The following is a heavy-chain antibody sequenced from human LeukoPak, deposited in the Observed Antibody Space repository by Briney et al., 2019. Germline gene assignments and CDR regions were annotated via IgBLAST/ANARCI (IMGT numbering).Heavy chain of an antibody. CDR2: INPNSGGT. CDR3: ARGWYCSSTSCRTLNWFDP. D-gene: IGHD2-2*01. J-gene: IGHJ5*02. V-gene: IGHV1-2*06. Sequence: ASVKVSCKASGYTFTGYYMHWVRQAPGQGLEWMGRINPNSGGTNYAQKFQGRVTITADKSTSTAYMELSSLRSEDTAVYYCARGWYCSSTSCRTLNWFDPWGQGTLVTVSS. CDR1: GYTFTGYY.